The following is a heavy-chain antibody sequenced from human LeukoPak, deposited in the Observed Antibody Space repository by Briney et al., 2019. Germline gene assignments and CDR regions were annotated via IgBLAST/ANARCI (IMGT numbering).Heavy chain of an antibody. CDR2: IIPIFGTA. CDR3: ASLPRDGYELESGNGY. D-gene: IGHD5-24*01. J-gene: IGHJ4*02. CDR1: GGTFSSYA. V-gene: IGHV1-69*13. Sequence: GASVKVSCKASGGTFSSYAISWVRQAPGQGLEWMGGIIPIFGTANYAQKFQGRVTITADESTSTAYMELSSLRSEDTAVYYCASLPRDGYELESGNGYWGQGTLVTVSS.